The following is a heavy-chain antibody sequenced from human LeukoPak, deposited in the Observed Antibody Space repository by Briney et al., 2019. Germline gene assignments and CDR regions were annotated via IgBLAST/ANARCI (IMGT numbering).Heavy chain of an antibody. Sequence: SETLYLTCNVSGYSFTSYYRSWIRQPPGRGLEWIGYIYYNGSTNNNPSLKSRVTISIDTSKNQFSLKLTAVTAADTAVYYCARHRIQPPVLMYVWGRGAAVTVSS. CDR2: IYYNGST. D-gene: IGHD5-18*01. J-gene: IGHJ6*02. CDR3: ARHRIQPPVLMYV. CDR1: GYSFTSYY. V-gene: IGHV4-59*08.